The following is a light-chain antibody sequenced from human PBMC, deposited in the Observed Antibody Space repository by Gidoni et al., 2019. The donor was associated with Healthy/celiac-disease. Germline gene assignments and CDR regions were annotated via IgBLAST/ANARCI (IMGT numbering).Light chain of an antibody. CDR2: GAS. CDR3: QQYGSAPPT. Sequence: EIVLTQSPGTLSLSPGERATLSCRASQSVSSSYLAWYQQKPGQAPRLLIYGASSQATGIPDRFSGSGSGTDFTLTISRLEPEDFAVYYCQQYGSAPPTFGQGTKVEIK. CDR1: QSVSSSY. V-gene: IGKV3-20*01. J-gene: IGKJ1*01.